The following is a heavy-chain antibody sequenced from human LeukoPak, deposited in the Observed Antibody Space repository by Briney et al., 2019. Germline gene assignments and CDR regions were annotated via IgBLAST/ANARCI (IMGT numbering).Heavy chain of an antibody. J-gene: IGHJ6*02. CDR2: IYYSGST. CDR1: GGSISSSSYY. V-gene: IGHV4-39*01. Sequence: TSETLSLTCTVSGGSISSSSYYWGWIRQPPGKGLEWIGSIYYSGSTYYNPSLKSRVTISVDTSKNQFSLKLSSVTAADTAMYYCARHGYYGMDVWGQGATVTVSS. CDR3: ARHGYYGMDV.